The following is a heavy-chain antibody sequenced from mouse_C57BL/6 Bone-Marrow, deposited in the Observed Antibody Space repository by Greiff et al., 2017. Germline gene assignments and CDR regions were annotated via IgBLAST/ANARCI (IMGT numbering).Heavy chain of an antibody. CDR3: VRQGYYYGPYYLDY. Sequence: EVHLVESGGGLVQPKGSLKLSCAASGFSFNTYAMNWVRQAPGKGLEWVARIRSKSNNYATYYADSVKDRFTISRDDSESMLYLQMNNLKTEDTAMYYCVRQGYYYGPYYLDYWGQGTTLTVSS. V-gene: IGHV10-1*01. D-gene: IGHD1-1*01. J-gene: IGHJ2*01. CDR2: IRSKSNNYAT. CDR1: GFSFNTYA.